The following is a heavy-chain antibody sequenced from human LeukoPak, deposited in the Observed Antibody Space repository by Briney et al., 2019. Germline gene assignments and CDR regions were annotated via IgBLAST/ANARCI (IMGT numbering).Heavy chain of an antibody. J-gene: IGHJ3*02. CDR1: GGTFSSYA. V-gene: IGHV1-69*05. Sequence: ASVKVSCKASGGTFSSYAISWVRQAPGQGLEWMGGIIPIFGTANYAQKFQGKVTITTDESTSTAYMELSSLRSEDTAVYYCASNIVVVPAACDAFDIWGQGTMVTVSS. CDR3: ASNIVVVPAACDAFDI. D-gene: IGHD2-2*01. CDR2: IIPIFGTA.